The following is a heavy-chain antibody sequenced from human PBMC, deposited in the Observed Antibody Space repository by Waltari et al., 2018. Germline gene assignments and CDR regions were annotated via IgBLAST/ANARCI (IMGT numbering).Heavy chain of an antibody. V-gene: IGHV3-30*01. CDR3: ARPVLRTRYYGMDV. J-gene: IGHJ6*02. D-gene: IGHD2-2*01. CDR2: ISYDGSNK. CDR1: GFTFSSYA. Sequence: QVQLVESGGGVVQPGRSLRLSCAASGFTFSSYAMHWVRQAPGKGLEWVAVISYDGSNKYYADSVKGRFTISRDNSKNTLYLQMNSLRAEDMAVYYCARPVLRTRYYGMDVWGQGTTVTVSS.